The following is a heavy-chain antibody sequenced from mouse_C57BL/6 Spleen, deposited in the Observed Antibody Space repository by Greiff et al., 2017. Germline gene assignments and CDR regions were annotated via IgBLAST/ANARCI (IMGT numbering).Heavy chain of an antibody. CDR2: ISYDGSN. CDR3: ARDRRYFDY. J-gene: IGHJ2*01. V-gene: IGHV3-6*01. CDR1: GYSITSGYY. Sequence: EVQRVESGPGLVKPSQSLSLTCSVTGYSITSGYYWNWIRQFPGNKLEWMGYISYDGSNNYNPSLKNRISITRDTSKNQFFLKLNSVTTEDTATYYCARDRRYFDYWGQGTTLTVSS.